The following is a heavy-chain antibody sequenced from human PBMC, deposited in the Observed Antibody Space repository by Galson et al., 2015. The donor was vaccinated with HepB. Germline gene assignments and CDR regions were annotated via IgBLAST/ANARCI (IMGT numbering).Heavy chain of an antibody. CDR1: GFTFNNYG. D-gene: IGHD1-26*01. Sequence: SLRLSCAASGFTFNNYGLNWVRQAPGKGLEWVAVIWYDGSKKYYAGSVKGRFTISRDISKNTLYLQMNRLRAEDTAVYYCARVGESGGTFGAPLGMDYWGQGTLVTVSS. J-gene: IGHJ4*02. CDR2: IWYDGSKK. V-gene: IGHV3-33*01. CDR3: ARVGESGGTFGAPLGMDY.